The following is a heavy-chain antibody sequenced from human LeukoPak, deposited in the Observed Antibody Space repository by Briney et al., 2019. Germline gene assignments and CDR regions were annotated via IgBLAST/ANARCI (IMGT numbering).Heavy chain of an antibody. J-gene: IGHJ4*02. V-gene: IGHV3-48*03. CDR3: AKEDGSGSLFDY. CDR1: GFTFSSYE. D-gene: IGHD3-10*01. CDR2: ISSSGSTI. Sequence: QPGGSLRLSCAASGFTFSSYEMNWVRQAPGKGLEWVSYISSSGSTIYYADSVKGRFTISRDNSKNTLYLQMNSLRAEDTAVYYCAKEDGSGSLFDYWGQGTLVTVSS.